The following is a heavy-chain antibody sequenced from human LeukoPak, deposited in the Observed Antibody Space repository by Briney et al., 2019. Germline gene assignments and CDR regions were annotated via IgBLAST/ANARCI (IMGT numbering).Heavy chain of an antibody. CDR2: IKEDGTAK. D-gene: IGHD5-24*01. CDR1: GFIFNNYW. J-gene: IGHJ4*02. CDR3: TRVGYIDEGIDY. Sequence: QTGGSLRLSCAASGFIFNNYWMTWVRQAPGKGLEWVGNIKEDGTAKYYVDSVKGRFALSRDNAKNSLYLQMNSLRAEDTAIYYCTRVGYIDEGIDYWGQGTLVTVSS. V-gene: IGHV3-7*04.